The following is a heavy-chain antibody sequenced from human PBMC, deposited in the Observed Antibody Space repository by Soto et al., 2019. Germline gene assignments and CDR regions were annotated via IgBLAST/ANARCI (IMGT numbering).Heavy chain of an antibody. D-gene: IGHD3-10*01. CDR1: GYTFTSYG. Sequence: ASVKVSCKASGYTFTSYGISWVRQAPGQGLEWMGWISAYNGNTNYAQKLQGRVTMTTDTSTSTAYMELRSLRSDDTAVFYCARRVLQGNYFADWGQGTLVTVSS. CDR2: ISAYNGNT. J-gene: IGHJ4*02. V-gene: IGHV1-18*01. CDR3: ARRVLQGNYFAD.